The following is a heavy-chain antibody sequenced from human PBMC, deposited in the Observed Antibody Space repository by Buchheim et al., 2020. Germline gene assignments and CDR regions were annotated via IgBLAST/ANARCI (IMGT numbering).Heavy chain of an antibody. V-gene: IGHV3-30*04. D-gene: IGHD3-3*01. Sequence: QVQLVESGGRVVQPGRSLRLSCAAPAFTFSSYSMQWVRQAPGKGLEWVAFISYEGSNTYYADSVKGRFTISRANSKSTLHLQMNSLRAEDTAVYYCARGHYDFWSTSGGQGTT. J-gene: IGHJ6*02. CDR2: ISYEGSNT. CDR3: ARGHYDFWSTS. CDR1: AFTFSSYS.